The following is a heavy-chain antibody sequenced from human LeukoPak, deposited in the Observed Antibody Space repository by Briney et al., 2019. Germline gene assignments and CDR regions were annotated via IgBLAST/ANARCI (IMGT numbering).Heavy chain of an antibody. Sequence: GGSLRLSCAASRFTFSSYAMSWVRQAPGRGLEWVSTIGGTGDRTYYADSVKGRFTISRDNSMDTLFLQMSSLKAEDTAVYYCAKDPVVYHGGSGWHYFDYWGQGTLVTVSS. CDR1: RFTFSSYA. CDR2: IGGTGDRT. D-gene: IGHD6-19*01. V-gene: IGHV3-23*01. J-gene: IGHJ4*02. CDR3: AKDPVVYHGGSGWHYFDY.